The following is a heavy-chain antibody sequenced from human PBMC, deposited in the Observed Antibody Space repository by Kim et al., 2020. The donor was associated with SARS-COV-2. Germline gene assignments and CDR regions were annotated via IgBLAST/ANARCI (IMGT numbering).Heavy chain of an antibody. CDR1: GFTFSSYA. D-gene: IGHD5-12*01. Sequence: GGSLRLSCAASGFTFSSYAMSWVRQAPGKGLEWVSVIYSGGSSTYYADSVKGRFTISRDNSKNTLYLQMNSLRAEDTAVYYCAKGGPGWLRFHSPYYFDYWGQGTLVTVSS. J-gene: IGHJ4*02. V-gene: IGHV3-23*03. CDR2: IYSGGSST. CDR3: AKGGPGWLRFHSPYYFDY.